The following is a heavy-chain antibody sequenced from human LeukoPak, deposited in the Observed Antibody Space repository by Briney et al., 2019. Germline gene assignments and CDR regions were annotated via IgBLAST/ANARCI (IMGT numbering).Heavy chain of an antibody. CDR2: IIPIFGTA. V-gene: IGHV1-69*05. J-gene: IGHJ4*02. CDR3: ARTYYYDSSGFEYFDY. D-gene: IGHD3-22*01. CDR1: GGTFSSYA. Sequence: SVKVSCKASGGTFSSYAISWVRQAPGQGLEWMGRIIPIFGTANHAQKFQGRVTITTDESTSTAYMGLSSLRSEDTAVYYCARTYYYDSSGFEYFDYWGQGTLVTVSS.